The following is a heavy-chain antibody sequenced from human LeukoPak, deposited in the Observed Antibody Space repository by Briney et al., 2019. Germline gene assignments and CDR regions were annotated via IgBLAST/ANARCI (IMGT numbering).Heavy chain of an antibody. J-gene: IGHJ4*02. D-gene: IGHD1-26*01. CDR3: SRESGAFSPFGY. Sequence: PSETLSLTCAVYGGSFSGYYWSWIRQPPGKGLEWIGEINHSGSTNYNPSLKSRVTMSLDESKNQLSLDLAPVTAADTAVYYCSRESGAFSPFGYWGQGTLVTVHS. V-gene: IGHV4-34*01. CDR2: INHSGST. CDR1: GGSFSGYY.